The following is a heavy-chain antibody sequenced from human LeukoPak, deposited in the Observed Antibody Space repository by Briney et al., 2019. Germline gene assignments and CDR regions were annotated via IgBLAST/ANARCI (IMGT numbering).Heavy chain of an antibody. CDR3: ARRLETYNSNYYFDY. CDR2: IYPGDSDT. CDR1: GYSFTSYW. Sequence: GESLKISCKGSGYSFTSYWIGWVRQMPGKGLEWMGIIYPGDSDTRYSPSFQGQVTISADKSISTAYLQWSSLKASDTAVYYCARRLETYNSNYYFDYWGQGTLVTVSS. V-gene: IGHV5-51*01. J-gene: IGHJ4*02. D-gene: IGHD1-7*01.